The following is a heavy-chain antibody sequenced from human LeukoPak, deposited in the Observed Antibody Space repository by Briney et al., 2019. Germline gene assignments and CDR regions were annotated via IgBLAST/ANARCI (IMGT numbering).Heavy chain of an antibody. CDR3: ARVNSGYGSNAFDI. J-gene: IGHJ3*02. CDR2: IYSGGST. CDR1: GFTFSSYA. V-gene: IGHV3-66*01. Sequence: PGGSLRLSCAASGFTFSSYAMSWVRQAPGKGLEWVSVIYSGGSTYYADSVKGRFTISRDNSKNTLYLQMNSLRAEDTAVYYCARVNSGYGSNAFDIWGQGTMVTVSS. D-gene: IGHD5-12*01.